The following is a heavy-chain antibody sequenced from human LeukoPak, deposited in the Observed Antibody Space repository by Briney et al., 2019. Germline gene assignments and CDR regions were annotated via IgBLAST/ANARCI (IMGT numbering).Heavy chain of an antibody. V-gene: IGHV3-21*01. J-gene: IGHJ4*02. Sequence: GGSLRLSCAASGLTFSSYSMNWVRQAPGKGLEWVSSISGSSSYIYYADSEKGRFTISRDNAKNSLYLQMNSLRAEDTAVYYCARDYYGSGSLDYWGQGTLVTVSS. CDR2: ISGSSSYI. D-gene: IGHD3-10*01. CDR1: GLTFSSYS. CDR3: ARDYYGSGSLDY.